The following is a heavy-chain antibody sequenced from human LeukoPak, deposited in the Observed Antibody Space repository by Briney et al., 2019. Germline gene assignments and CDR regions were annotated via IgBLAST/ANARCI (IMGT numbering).Heavy chain of an antibody. CDR3: AKGGITIFGVVIIFDY. CDR2: ISGSGGST. Sequence: PGGSLRLSCAASGFTFSSYAMSWVRQAPGKGLEWVSAISGSGGSTYYADSVKGRFTISRDNSKNTLYLQVNSLRAEDTAVYYCAKGGITIFGVVIIFDYWGQGTLVTVSS. D-gene: IGHD3-3*01. CDR1: GFTFSSYA. V-gene: IGHV3-23*01. J-gene: IGHJ4*02.